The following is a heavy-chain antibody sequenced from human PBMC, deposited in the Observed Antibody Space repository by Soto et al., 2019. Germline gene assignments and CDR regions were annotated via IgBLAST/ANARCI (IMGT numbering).Heavy chain of an antibody. D-gene: IGHD3-9*01. J-gene: IGHJ4*02. Sequence: GSLRLSCGASGFIFSNYWMSWVRRAPGKGLEWVANINQEGSEKYYVDSVKGRFTISRDSSQNSLILEMNNLRAEDTAIYYSARWSYDILTSFDYWGQGALVTVSS. CDR1: GFIFSNYW. CDR2: INQEGSEK. V-gene: IGHV3-7*01. CDR3: ARWSYDILTSFDY.